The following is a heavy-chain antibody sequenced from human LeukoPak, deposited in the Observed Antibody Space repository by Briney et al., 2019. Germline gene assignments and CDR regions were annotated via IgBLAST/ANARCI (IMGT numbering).Heavy chain of an antibody. CDR2: IKQDGSEK. D-gene: IGHD4-17*01. J-gene: IGHJ4*02. V-gene: IGHV3-7*03. CDR3: ARDRDYPRDQFDY. CDR1: GFTFSSYW. Sequence: GGSLRLSCAASGFTFSSYWMNWVRQAPGKGLEWVANIKQDGSEKYYVDSVKGRFTISRDNAKNSMYLQMNSLRVEDTALYYCARDRDYPRDQFDYWGQGTLVTVSS.